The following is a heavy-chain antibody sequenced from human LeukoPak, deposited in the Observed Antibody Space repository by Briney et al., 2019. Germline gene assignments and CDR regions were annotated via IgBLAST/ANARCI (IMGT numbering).Heavy chain of an antibody. V-gene: IGHV4-39*07. CDR1: GGSISSSSYY. CDR3: ARVDYDILTGYSFDY. J-gene: IGHJ4*02. CDR2: IYYSGST. Sequence: SETLSLTCTVSGGSISSSSYYWGWIRQPPGKGLEWIGSIYYSGSTYYNPSLKSRVTISVDTSKNQFSLKLSSVTAADTAVYYCARVDYDILTGYSFDYWGQGTLVTVSS. D-gene: IGHD3-9*01.